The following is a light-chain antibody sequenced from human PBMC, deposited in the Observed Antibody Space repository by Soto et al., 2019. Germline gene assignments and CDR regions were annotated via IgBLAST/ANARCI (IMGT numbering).Light chain of an antibody. J-gene: IGKJ2*01. Sequence: EIVLTQSPGTLSLSPGERATLSCRASQSVSSSYLAWDQQKPGQAPRLLIYGASSRATGIPDRFSGSGSGTDFALTVSRLEPEDFAVYSCQQYGISPGTFGQGTKLEIK. CDR3: QQYGISPGT. CDR2: GAS. CDR1: QSVSSSY. V-gene: IGKV3-20*01.